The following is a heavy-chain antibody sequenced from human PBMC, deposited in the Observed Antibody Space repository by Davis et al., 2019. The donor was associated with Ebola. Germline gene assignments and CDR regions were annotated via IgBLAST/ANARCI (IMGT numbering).Heavy chain of an antibody. Sequence: SETLSLTCTVSGGSISSGGYYWSWIRQHPGKGLEWIGYIYYSGSTYYNPSLKSQVTISADTSKNQFSLKLSSVTAADTAVYYCARVAARPIGMDVWGKGTTVTVSS. V-gene: IGHV4-31*01. D-gene: IGHD6-6*01. CDR3: ARVAARPIGMDV. J-gene: IGHJ6*04. CDR2: IYYSGST. CDR1: GGSISSGGYY.